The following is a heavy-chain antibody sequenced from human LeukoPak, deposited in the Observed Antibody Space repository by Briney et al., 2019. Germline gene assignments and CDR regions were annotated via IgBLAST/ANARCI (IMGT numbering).Heavy chain of an antibody. CDR2: IWYDGSNK. CDR3: ARAHSIAAAVPWGY. J-gene: IGHJ4*02. D-gene: IGHD6-13*01. Sequence: GGSLRLSCEASGFTFSSYGMHWVRQAPGKGLEWVAVIWYDGSNKYYADSVKGRFTISRDNSKNTLYLQMNSLRAEDTAVYYCARAHSIAAAVPWGYWGQGTLVTVSS. V-gene: IGHV3-33*01. CDR1: GFTFSSYG.